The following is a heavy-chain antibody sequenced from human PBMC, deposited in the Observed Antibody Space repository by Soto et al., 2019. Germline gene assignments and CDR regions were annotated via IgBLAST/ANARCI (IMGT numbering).Heavy chain of an antibody. D-gene: IGHD6-13*01. Sequence: QVQLVASGGGVVQPGRSLRLSCAASGFALSSYAMVWVRQAPGKGLEWVAVISYDGSNKYYADSMKGRFTISRDNSKNTLYLQMNTLRTEDTAVYYCAAGHSGNWWAFDNWGQGTLVTVSS. CDR2: ISYDGSNK. CDR3: AAGHSGNWWAFDN. J-gene: IGHJ4*02. CDR1: GFALSSYA. V-gene: IGHV3-30*03.